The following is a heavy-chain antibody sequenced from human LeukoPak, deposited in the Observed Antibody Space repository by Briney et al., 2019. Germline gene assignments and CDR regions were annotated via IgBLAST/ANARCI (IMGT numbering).Heavy chain of an antibody. CDR1: GGSISSSSYY. CDR2: IYYSGST. Sequence: SETLSLTCTVSGGSISSSSYYWGWIRQPPGKGLEWIGSIYYSGSTYYNPSLKSRVTISVDKSKSQFSLKLSSVTAADTAVYYCARKGYTYGSFNYWGQGTLVTVSS. V-gene: IGHV4-39*07. D-gene: IGHD5-18*01. CDR3: ARKGYTYGSFNY. J-gene: IGHJ4*02.